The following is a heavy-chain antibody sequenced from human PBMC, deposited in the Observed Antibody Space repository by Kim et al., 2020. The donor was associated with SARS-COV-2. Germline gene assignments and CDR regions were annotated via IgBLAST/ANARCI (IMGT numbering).Heavy chain of an antibody. V-gene: IGHV3-30*04. CDR3: ARDSVPCSGGSCYPYYF. CDR2: ISYDGSNK. J-gene: IGHJ4*01. D-gene: IGHD2-15*01. Sequence: GGSLRLSCAASGFTFSSYAMHWVRQAPGKGLEWVAVISYDGSNKYYADSVKGRFTISRDNSKNTLYLQMNSLRAEDTAVYYCARDSVPCSGGSCYPYYF. CDR1: GFTFSSYA.